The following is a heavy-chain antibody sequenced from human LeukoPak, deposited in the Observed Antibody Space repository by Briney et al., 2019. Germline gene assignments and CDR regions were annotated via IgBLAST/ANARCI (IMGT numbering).Heavy chain of an antibody. CDR2: ISNDGSRK. D-gene: IGHD3-10*01. V-gene: IGHV3-30*03. J-gene: IGHJ4*02. CDR1: GFTFSRHG. CDR3: ARDYIWVGESNAFDY. Sequence: PGGSLRLSCAPSGFTFSRHGMHWVRQAPGKGLEWVAIISNDGSRKYYAHFVEGRFTISRDNSKNTLYLQMDSLRAEDTAVYYCARDYIWVGESNAFDYWGQGTLVTVSS.